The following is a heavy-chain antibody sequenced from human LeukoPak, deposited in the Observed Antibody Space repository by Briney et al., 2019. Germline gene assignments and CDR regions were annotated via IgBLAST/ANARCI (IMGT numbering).Heavy chain of an antibody. V-gene: IGHV4-59*01. J-gene: IGHJ6*03. D-gene: IGHD3-9*01. CDR1: GGSISSYY. Sequence: SETLSLTCTVPGGSISSYYWSWIRQPPGKGLEWIGYIYYSGSTNYNPSLKSRVTISVDTPKNQFSLKLSSVTAADPAVYYCARGLRYFDWASHYYMDVWGKGTTVTISS. CDR3: ARGLRYFDWASHYYMDV. CDR2: IYYSGST.